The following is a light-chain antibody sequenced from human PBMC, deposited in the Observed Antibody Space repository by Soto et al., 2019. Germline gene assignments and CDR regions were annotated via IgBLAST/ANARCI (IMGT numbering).Light chain of an antibody. CDR2: GVS. CDR3: QQFNSYPLT. V-gene: IGKV1-13*02. Sequence: AIQLTQSPSSLSASVGDRVTITCRASQDIRGALAWYQQKPGKAPKILIYGVSILESGVPSRFSGSSSGTDFTLTISSLQPGEFATYYCQQFNSYPLTFGQGTRLEIK. J-gene: IGKJ5*01. CDR1: QDIRGA.